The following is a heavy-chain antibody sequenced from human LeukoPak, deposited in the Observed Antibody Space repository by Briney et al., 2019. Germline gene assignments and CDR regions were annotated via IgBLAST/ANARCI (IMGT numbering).Heavy chain of an antibody. CDR2: INHSGST. D-gene: IGHD6-13*01. CDR3: ARMGYSSFQPTSRFDY. J-gene: IGHJ4*02. V-gene: IGHV4-34*01. Sequence: SETLSLTCAVYGGSFSGYYWSWIRQPPGKGLEWIGEINHSGSTNYNPSLKSRVTISVDTSKNQFSLKLSSVTAADTAVYYCARMGYSSFQPTSRFDYWGQGTLVTVSS. CDR1: GGSFSGYY.